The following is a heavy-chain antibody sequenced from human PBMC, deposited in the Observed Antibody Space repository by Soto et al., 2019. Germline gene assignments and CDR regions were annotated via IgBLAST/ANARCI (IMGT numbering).Heavy chain of an antibody. J-gene: IGHJ4*02. Sequence: QVQLVQSGAEVKKPGASVKVSCKASGYTFTGYYMHWVRQAPGQGLEWMGWINPNSGGTNYAQKFQGWVTMTRDTSTSTAYMELSRLRSDDTAVYYCARGGGGIAARRLRDFDYWGQGTLVTVSS. V-gene: IGHV1-2*04. CDR1: GYTFTGYY. D-gene: IGHD6-6*01. CDR2: INPNSGGT. CDR3: ARGGGGIAARRLRDFDY.